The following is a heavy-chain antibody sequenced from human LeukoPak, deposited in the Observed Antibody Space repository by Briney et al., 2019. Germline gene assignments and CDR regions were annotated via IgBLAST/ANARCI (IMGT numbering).Heavy chain of an antibody. CDR2: MSPTSGNT. D-gene: IGHD6-19*01. CDR1: GYTFTTYD. CDR3: SRGNTVSGDY. Sequence: ASVKVSCKAPGYTFTTYDINWVRQATGQGLEWLGWMSPTSGNTAYAQTFQGRVTMTWDTPISTAYMELSSLRAEDTAVYYCSRGNTVSGDYWGQGTLVPVSS. J-gene: IGHJ4*02. V-gene: IGHV1-8*01.